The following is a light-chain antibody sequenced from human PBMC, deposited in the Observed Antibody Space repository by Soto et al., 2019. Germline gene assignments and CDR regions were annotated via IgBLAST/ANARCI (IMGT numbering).Light chain of an antibody. V-gene: IGKV3-20*01. CDR3: QQYGSSPIT. Sequence: ENVLTQSPGTLSLSPGERTTLSCRASQSVRSNYVAWYQQKRGQAPRLLISGASSRATGIPDRFSGSGSGTDFTLTISRLEPEDFALYYCQQYGSSPITFGQGTRLDIK. CDR2: GAS. J-gene: IGKJ5*01. CDR1: QSVRSNY.